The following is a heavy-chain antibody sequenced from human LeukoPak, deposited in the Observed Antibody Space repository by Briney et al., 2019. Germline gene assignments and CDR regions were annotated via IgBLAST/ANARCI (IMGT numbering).Heavy chain of an antibody. CDR3: TLYNY. J-gene: IGHJ4*02. CDR2: INPDNGDT. CDR1: GYSFTSQD. Sequence: GASVKVSCKTSGYSFTSQDMHWVRQAPGQSLEWMGCINPDNGDTKYSQEFQGRVAITRDTSATTAYMELSSLRSDDMAVYYCTLYNYWGQGTLVTVSS. D-gene: IGHD2-2*02. V-gene: IGHV1-3*03.